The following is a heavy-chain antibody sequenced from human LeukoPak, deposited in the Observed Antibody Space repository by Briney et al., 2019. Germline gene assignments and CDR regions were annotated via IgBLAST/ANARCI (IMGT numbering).Heavy chain of an antibody. J-gene: IGHJ6*02. CDR3: ARASYDFWSGYPKRGGMDV. CDR1: GGSISSYY. D-gene: IGHD3-3*01. CDR2: IYCSGNT. Sequence: SETLSLTCTVSGGSISSYYWSWIRQPPGKGLEWIGYIYCSGNTNYNPSLKSRVTISVDTSKNQFSLKLRSVTAADTAVYYCARASYDFWSGYPKRGGMDVWGQGTTVTVSS. V-gene: IGHV4-59*01.